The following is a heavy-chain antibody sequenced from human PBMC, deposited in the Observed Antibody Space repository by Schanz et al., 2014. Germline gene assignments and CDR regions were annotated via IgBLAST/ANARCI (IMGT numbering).Heavy chain of an antibody. V-gene: IGHV1-2*06. CDR3: VRELSGGTFDY. CDR2: FT. J-gene: IGHJ4*02. CDR1: GYTFTGYY. Sequence: QGHLVQSGAEVKEPGASVQVSCKASGYTFTGYYMHWVRQAPGQGLEWLGRFTHISQKFQGRVTMTRDTSSTTAYMELNSLRSDDTAVYYCVRELSGGTFDYWGQGALVTVSS. D-gene: IGHD1-1*01.